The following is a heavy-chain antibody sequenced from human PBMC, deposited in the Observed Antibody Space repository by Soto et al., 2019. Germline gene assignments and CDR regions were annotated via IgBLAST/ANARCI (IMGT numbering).Heavy chain of an antibody. CDR3: ARLIAVAGNRYYYYGMDV. Sequence: SGGSLRLSCAASGFTFSSYGMHWVRQAPGKGLEWVAVIWYDGSNKYYADSVKGRFTISRDNSKNTLYLQMNSLRAEDTAVYYCARLIAVAGNRYYYYGMDVWGQGTTVTVSS. CDR2: IWYDGSNK. D-gene: IGHD6-19*01. J-gene: IGHJ6*02. CDR1: GFTFSSYG. V-gene: IGHV3-33*01.